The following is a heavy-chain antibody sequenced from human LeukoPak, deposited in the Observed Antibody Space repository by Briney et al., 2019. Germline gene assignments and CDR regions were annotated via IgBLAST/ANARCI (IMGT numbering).Heavy chain of an antibody. V-gene: IGHV4-34*01. J-gene: IGHJ4*02. CDR1: GGSFSGYY. CDR3: ARGLRYYGSGSYYNKDYFDY. D-gene: IGHD3-10*01. CDR2: INHSGST. Sequence: SETLSLTCAVYGGSFSGYYWSWIRQPPGKGLEWIGEINHSGSTDYNPSLKSRVTISVDTSKNQFSLKLSSVTAADTAVYYCARGLRYYGSGSYYNKDYFDYWGQGTLVTVSP.